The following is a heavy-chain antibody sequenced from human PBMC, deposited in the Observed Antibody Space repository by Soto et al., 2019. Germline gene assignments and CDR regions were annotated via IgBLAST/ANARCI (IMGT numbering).Heavy chain of an antibody. CDR2: TYYRSKWYN. CDR1: GDSVSSNSAA. J-gene: IGHJ6*02. CDR3: ARERRMHYYYGMDV. V-gene: IGHV6-1*01. Sequence: SQTLSLTCAVSGDSVSSNSAAWNWIRQSPSRGLEWLGRTYYRSKWYNDYAVSVKSRITINPDTSKNQFSLKLSSVTAADTAVYYCARERRMHYYYGMDVWGQGTTVTVSS.